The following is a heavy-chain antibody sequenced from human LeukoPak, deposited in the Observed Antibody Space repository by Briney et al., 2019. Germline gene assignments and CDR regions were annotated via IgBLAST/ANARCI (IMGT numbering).Heavy chain of an antibody. CDR1: GGSFSNYY. CDR2: IYHSGSS. V-gene: IGHV4-34*01. D-gene: IGHD3-3*01. J-gene: IGHJ5*02. CDR3: ARASHRGYDFWSGYWTNWFDP. Sequence: SETLSLTCAVYGGSFSNYYWTWLRQPPGKGLEWIGEIYHSGSSHYNPSLTSRVTISVDTSKNQFSLKLSSVTAADTAVYYCARASHRGYDFWSGYWTNWFDPWGQGTLVTVSS.